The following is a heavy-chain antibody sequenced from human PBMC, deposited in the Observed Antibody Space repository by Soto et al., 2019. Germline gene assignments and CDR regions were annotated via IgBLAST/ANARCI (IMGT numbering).Heavy chain of an antibody. CDR2: IIPILGIA. V-gene: IGHV1-69*02. CDR1: GGTFSSYT. Sequence: QVQLVQSGAEVKKPGSSVKVSCKASGGTFSSYTISWVRQAPGQGLEWMGRIIPILGIANYAQKLQGRATITADKSTSTAYMELSRLRSEDTAVYYCARSHPTTVTTWVPSDYWGQGTLVTVSS. CDR3: ARSHPTTVTTWVPSDY. J-gene: IGHJ4*02. D-gene: IGHD4-17*01.